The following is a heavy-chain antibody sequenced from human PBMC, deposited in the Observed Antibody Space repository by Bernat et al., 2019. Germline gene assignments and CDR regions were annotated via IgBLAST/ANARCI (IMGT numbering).Heavy chain of an antibody. Sequence: EVQLVESGGGVVRPGGSLRLSCAASGFTFDDYGMSWVRQVPGKGLEWVSGISWNGGARGYADSVKGRFTISTDNAKKSLNLQMTSLRAEATALFYCAKAVGPEGWFFEVWGRGTLVTVSS. CDR1: GFTFDDYG. J-gene: IGHJ2*01. V-gene: IGHV3-20*04. CDR2: ISWNGGAR. D-gene: IGHD1-26*01. CDR3: AKAVGPEGWFFEV.